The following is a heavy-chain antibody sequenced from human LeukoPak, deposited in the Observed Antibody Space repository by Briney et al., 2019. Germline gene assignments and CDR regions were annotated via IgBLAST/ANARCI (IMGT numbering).Heavy chain of an antibody. J-gene: IGHJ4*02. D-gene: IGHD6-13*01. CDR2: LNSDGSTT. CDR1: GFTFSSHW. Sequence: PGGSLRLSCGASGFTFSSHWMHWVRQGPGKGLEWVSRLNSDGSTTNYADSVKGRFTISRDNAKNTLYLQMNSLRAEDTAVYYCAKIPQQLVLGYFDYWGQGTLVTVSS. V-gene: IGHV3-74*01. CDR3: AKIPQQLVLGYFDY.